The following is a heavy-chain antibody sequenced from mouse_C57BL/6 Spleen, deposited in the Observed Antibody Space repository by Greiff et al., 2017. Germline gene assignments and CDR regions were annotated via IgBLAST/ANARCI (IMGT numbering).Heavy chain of an antibody. D-gene: IGHD1-1*01. Sequence: EVQLQESGPELVKPGASVKISCKASGYSFTGYYMNWVKQSPEKSLEWIGEINPSTGGTTYNQKFKAKATLTVDKSSSTAYMQLKSLTSEYSAVYYCARTGSSLLYALDDWGQGTSVTVSS. V-gene: IGHV1-42*01. CDR2: INPSTGGT. J-gene: IGHJ4*01. CDR1: GYSFTGYY. CDR3: ARTGSSLLYALDD.